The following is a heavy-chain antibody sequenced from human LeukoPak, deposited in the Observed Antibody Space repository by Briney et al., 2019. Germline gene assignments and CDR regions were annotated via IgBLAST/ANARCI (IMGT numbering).Heavy chain of an antibody. D-gene: IGHD7-27*01. Sequence: SETLSLTCAVYGESFSGYFWNWIRQPPGKGLEWIGETNHSGSTSNHNPSLKSRVTMSVDTSKNQFSLKLSSVTAADTAVYYCARGTGVNDYWGQGTLVTVSS. J-gene: IGHJ4*02. CDR2: TNHSGSTS. CDR3: ARGTGVNDY. V-gene: IGHV4-34*01. CDR1: GESFSGYF.